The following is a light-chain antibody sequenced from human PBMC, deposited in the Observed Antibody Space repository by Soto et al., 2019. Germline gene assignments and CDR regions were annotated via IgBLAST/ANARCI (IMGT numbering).Light chain of an antibody. V-gene: IGKV1-5*03. CDR3: QEYNSYSYT. CDR1: QSISSW. J-gene: IGKJ2*01. Sequence: DIQMTQSPSMLSASVGDGVTITCRASQSISSWLAWYQQKPGKAPKLLIYEASTLQSGVPSRFSGSGSGTEFTLPISSLQPDDSATYYCQEYNSYSYTFGQGTKLEIK. CDR2: EAS.